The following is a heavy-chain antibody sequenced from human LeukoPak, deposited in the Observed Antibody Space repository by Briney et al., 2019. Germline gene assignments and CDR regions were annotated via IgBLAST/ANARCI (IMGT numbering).Heavy chain of an antibody. CDR1: GFTFTNYA. D-gene: IGHD5-24*01. CDR3: AKPLRDAGSFNYPYFDF. J-gene: IGHJ4*02. Sequence: PGRSLRLSCAASGFTFTNYAMNWVRQAPGKGLEWVSAISGSGGSSSYADSVRGRFTISRDNSNNMLYLQMNSLRAEDTAVYYCAKPLRDAGSFNYPYFDFWGQGTLVTVSS. V-gene: IGHV3-23*01. CDR2: ISGSGGSS.